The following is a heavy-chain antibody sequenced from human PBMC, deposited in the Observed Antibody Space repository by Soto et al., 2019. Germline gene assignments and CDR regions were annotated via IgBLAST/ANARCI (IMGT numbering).Heavy chain of an antibody. Sequence: ASEKVSCKAPGYTFTSYGISWVRQAPGQGLEWMGWISAYNGNTNYAQKLQGRVTMTTDTSTSTAYMELRSLRSDDTAVYYCAREGSSSWYICFDPPGKGTLVTVST. CDR2: ISAYNGNT. CDR3: AREGSSSWYICFDP. V-gene: IGHV1-18*01. CDR1: GYTFTSYG. D-gene: IGHD6-13*01. J-gene: IGHJ5*02.